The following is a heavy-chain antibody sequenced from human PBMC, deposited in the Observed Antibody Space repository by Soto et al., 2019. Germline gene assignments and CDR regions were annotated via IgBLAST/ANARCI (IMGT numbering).Heavy chain of an antibody. CDR2: INPNTGST. V-gene: IGHV1-46*01. CDR3: ARDTKVALTYHYYGMDV. D-gene: IGHD1-1*01. J-gene: IGHJ6*02. CDR1: GYTFTTYY. Sequence: QVQLVQSGAEVKKPGASVKVSCTASGYTFTTYYIHWVRQAPGQGLEWMGIINPNTGSTSSPQRFRGRLTIDRDTSTSTVYMELSSLGSEDTAVYYCARDTKVALTYHYYGMDVWGQGTTVTVSS.